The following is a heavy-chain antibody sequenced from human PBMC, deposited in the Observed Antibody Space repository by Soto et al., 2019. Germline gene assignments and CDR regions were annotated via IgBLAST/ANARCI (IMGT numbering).Heavy chain of an antibody. D-gene: IGHD3-10*01. CDR2: ISSSISPT. J-gene: IGHJ4*02. Sequence: EVQLVESGGGLVQPGGSLRLSCAASGFTFSTYSMSWVRQAPGKGLEWVSYISSSISPTHYADSVKGRSTISRDNAKNSLYLQMNSLRAEDTAVYYCARARYASGSLGFYLDYWGQGTLVTVSS. CDR1: GFTFSTYS. CDR3: ARARYASGSLGFYLDY. V-gene: IGHV3-48*01.